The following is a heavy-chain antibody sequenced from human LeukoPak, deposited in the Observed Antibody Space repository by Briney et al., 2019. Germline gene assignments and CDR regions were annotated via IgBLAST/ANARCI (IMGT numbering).Heavy chain of an antibody. CDR1: GGTFSSYA. J-gene: IGHJ4*02. CDR2: IIPILGIA. CDR3: ARDTNPYYYDSSGYYY. V-gene: IGHV1-69*04. D-gene: IGHD3-22*01. Sequence: GASVKVSCKASGGTFSSYAISWVRQAPGQGLEWMGRIIPILGIANYAQKLQGRVTMTTDTSTSTAYMELRSLRSDDTAVYYCARDTNPYYYDSSGYYYWGQGTLVTVSS.